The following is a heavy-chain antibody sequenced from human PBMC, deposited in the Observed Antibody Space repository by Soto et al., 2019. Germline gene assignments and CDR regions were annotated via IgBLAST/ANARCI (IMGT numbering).Heavy chain of an antibody. V-gene: IGHV4-39*01. D-gene: IGHD2-2*01. CDR2: IYYSGST. CDR1: GGSISSSSYY. J-gene: IGHJ5*02. CDR3: ARHNSVVVPAAIDNWFDP. Sequence: QLQLQESGPGLVKPSETLSLTCTVSGGSISSSSYYWGWIRQPPGKGLEWIGSIYYSGSTYYNPSLKSRVTLSVDPSNNPVSLKLSSATAADTAVYYCARHNSVVVPAAIDNWFDPWGQGTLVTVSS.